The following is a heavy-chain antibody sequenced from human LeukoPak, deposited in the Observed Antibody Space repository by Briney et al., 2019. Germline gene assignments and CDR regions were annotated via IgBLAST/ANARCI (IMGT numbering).Heavy chain of an antibody. CDR3: AKRRGGDHIRVFDY. D-gene: IGHD4-17*01. Sequence: SGGSLRLSCAASGFTVSNNYMIWVRQAPGKGLEWVSLIYSNGVTNYADSVKGRFTISRDSSKNTLYLQMNSPRAEDTAVYYCAKRRGGDHIRVFDYWGQGTLVTVSS. CDR2: IYSNGVT. CDR1: GFTVSNNY. V-gene: IGHV3-53*01. J-gene: IGHJ4*02.